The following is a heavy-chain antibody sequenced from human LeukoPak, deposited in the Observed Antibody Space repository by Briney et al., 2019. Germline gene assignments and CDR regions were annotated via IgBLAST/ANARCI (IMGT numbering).Heavy chain of an antibody. D-gene: IGHD5-18*01. Sequence: GGSLRLSCAASGFTFSSYWMNWARQAPGKGLEWVASINHNGNVNYYVDSVKGRFTISRDNSKNTLYLQMNSLRAEDTAVYYCARSMDTAMVWNLGWFDPWGQGTLVTVSS. CDR3: ARSMDTAMVWNLGWFDP. CDR1: GFTFSSYW. V-gene: IGHV3-7*01. CDR2: INHNGNVN. J-gene: IGHJ5*02.